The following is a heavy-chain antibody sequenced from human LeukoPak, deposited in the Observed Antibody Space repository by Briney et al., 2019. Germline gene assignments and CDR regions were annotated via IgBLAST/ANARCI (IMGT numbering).Heavy chain of an antibody. D-gene: IGHD6-13*01. Sequence: GGSLRLSCTASGFTFSDYYMSWIRQAPGKGLEWVAYISLSSTNTDHADSVKGRFTISRDDAKNSLYLQMNSLRAEDTAVYYCARDLSLAAAGRWYFDLWGRGTLATVSS. J-gene: IGHJ2*01. CDR1: GFTFSDYY. CDR3: ARDLSLAAAGRWYFDL. V-gene: IGHV3-11*06. CDR2: ISLSSTNT.